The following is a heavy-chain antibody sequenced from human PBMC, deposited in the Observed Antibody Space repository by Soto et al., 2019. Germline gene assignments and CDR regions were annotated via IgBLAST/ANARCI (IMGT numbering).Heavy chain of an antibody. V-gene: IGHV4-61*01. D-gene: IGHD3-3*01. Sequence: QVQLQESGPGLVKPSETLSLTCTVSGGSVSSGSYYWSWIRQPPGKGLEWIGYIYYRGSTNYNPSLKSRVTISVDTSKNQFSLKLSSVTAADTAVYYCARGYYDFWSGYPNWFDPWGQGTLVTVSS. CDR1: GGSVSSGSYY. J-gene: IGHJ5*02. CDR2: IYYRGST. CDR3: ARGYYDFWSGYPNWFDP.